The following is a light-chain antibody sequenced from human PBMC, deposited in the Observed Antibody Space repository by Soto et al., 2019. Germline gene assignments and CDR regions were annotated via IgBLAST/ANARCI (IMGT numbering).Light chain of an antibody. Sequence: DIQMTQSPSTLSASVGDRVTITCRASQNIRIYLAWYQQRPGKAPNLLIYKASTLESGVPSRFSGSGSGTEFPLTISALQSDDFATYYCQQYNSDLGITFGQGTRLEIK. J-gene: IGKJ5*01. CDR3: QQYNSDLGIT. CDR1: QNIRIY. CDR2: KAS. V-gene: IGKV1-5*03.